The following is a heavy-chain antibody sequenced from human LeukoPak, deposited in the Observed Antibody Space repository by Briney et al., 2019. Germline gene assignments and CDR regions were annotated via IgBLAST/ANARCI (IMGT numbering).Heavy chain of an antibody. J-gene: IGHJ4*02. Sequence: GASVTVSCKASGGTFSSYAISWVRQAPGQGLEWLGGIIPIFGTANYAQKFQGRVTITTDESTSTAYTELSSLRSEDTAEYYRARGGDYFDYWGQGTLATVSS. CDR3: ARGGDYFDY. V-gene: IGHV1-69*05. CDR2: IIPIFGTA. D-gene: IGHD3-16*01. CDR1: GGTFSSYA.